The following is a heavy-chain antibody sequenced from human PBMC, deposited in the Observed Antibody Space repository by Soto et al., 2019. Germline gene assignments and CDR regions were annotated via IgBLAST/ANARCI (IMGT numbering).Heavy chain of an antibody. CDR2: FDPEDGET. D-gene: IGHD3-9*01. Sequence: ASVKVSCKVSGYTLTELSMHWVRQAPGKGLEWMGGFDPEDGETIYAQKFQGRVTMTEDTSTDTAYMELSSLRSEDTAVYYCATGYYYYLSGYYSDALDIWGQGTMVTVSS. CDR3: ATGYYYYLSGYYSDALDI. CDR1: GYTLTELS. J-gene: IGHJ3*02. V-gene: IGHV1-24*01.